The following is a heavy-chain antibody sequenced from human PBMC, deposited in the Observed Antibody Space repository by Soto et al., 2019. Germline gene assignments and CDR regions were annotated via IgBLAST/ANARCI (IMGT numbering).Heavy chain of an antibody. J-gene: IGHJ3*02. V-gene: IGHV3-30*18. CDR2: ISYDGSNK. CDR1: GFTFSSYG. D-gene: IGHD4-17*01. CDR3: AKDYGGLDI. Sequence: QVQLVESGGGVVQPGRSLRLSCAASGFTFSSYGMHWVRQAPGKGLEWVAVISYDGSNKYYADSVKGRFTMSRDNSKNTLYLQMNSLRAEDTAVYYCAKDYGGLDIWGQGTMVTVSS.